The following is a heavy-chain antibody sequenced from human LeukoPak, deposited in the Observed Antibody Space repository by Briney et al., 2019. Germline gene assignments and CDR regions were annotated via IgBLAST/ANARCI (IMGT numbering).Heavy chain of an antibody. D-gene: IGHD1-14*01. J-gene: IGHJ4*02. CDR1: GFTFSSYW. V-gene: IGHV3-7*04. Sequence: GGSLRLSCAASGFTFSSYWMSWVRQAPGKGLEWVANIKQDGSEKYYVDSVKGRFTISRDNAKNSLYLQMNSLRAEDTAVYYRARAGTDLWRPFDYWGQGTLVTVSS. CDR3: ARAGTDLWRPFDY. CDR2: IKQDGSEK.